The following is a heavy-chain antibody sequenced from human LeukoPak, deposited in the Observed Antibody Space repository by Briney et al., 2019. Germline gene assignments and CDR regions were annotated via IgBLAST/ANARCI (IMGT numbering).Heavy chain of an antibody. J-gene: IGHJ5*02. CDR1: GYSISSGHY. CDR3: ARGPRFGELLWHWFDP. V-gene: IGHV4-38-2*02. CDR2: MYHSGST. D-gene: IGHD3-10*01. Sequence: SETLSLSCTVSGYSISSGHYWGWIRQPPGKGLEWIGSMYHSGSTYYNPPLKSRVTISEDTSKNQFSLKLRSVTAADTAVYYCARGPRFGELLWHWFDPWGQGTLVTVSS.